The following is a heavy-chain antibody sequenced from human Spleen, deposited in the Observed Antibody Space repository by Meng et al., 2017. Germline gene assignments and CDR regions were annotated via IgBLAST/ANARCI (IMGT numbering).Heavy chain of an antibody. J-gene: IGHJ4*02. V-gene: IGHV3-53*01. CDR2: IYSAGNT. D-gene: IGHD3-10*01. CDR1: RFTFSNYA. CDR3: TRDITPNQYGSGSYSSH. Sequence: GGSLRLSCAASRFTFSNYAMMWVRQAPGKGLEWVSVIYSAGNTYYTESVKGRFTISRDSSKNTLYLQMNSLRAEDTAVYYCTRDITPNQYGSGSYSSHWGQGTLVTVSS.